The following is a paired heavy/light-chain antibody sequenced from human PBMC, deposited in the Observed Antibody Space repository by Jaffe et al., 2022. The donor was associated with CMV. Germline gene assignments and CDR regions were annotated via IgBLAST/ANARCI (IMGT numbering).Heavy chain of an antibody. Sequence: QVQLMQSGPEVRRPGSSVKVSCKASGGTFSSDAVTWVRQAPGQGLQWMGRVIPNLGLPYYAPRFQGRVTLSADKSTGTAFMELRSLTSEDTAVYYCARDPDYSDLNYFGPWGPGTLVTVSS. V-gene: IGHV1-69*09. J-gene: IGHJ5*02. CDR3: ARDPDYSDLNYFGP. D-gene: IGHD4-17*01. CDR2: VIPNLGLP. CDR1: GGTFSSDA.
Light chain of an antibody. CDR3: QQSYSSPYT. V-gene: IGKV1-39*01. CDR1: QKINNY. J-gene: IGKJ2*01. Sequence: DIRMTQSPSSLSASVGDRVTFTCRASQKINNYLNWYQQGPGKPPKLLIYSGDILQDGAPSRFSGAGSGTDFSLSINNLQPEDFATYYCQQSYSSPYTFGPGTKVEI. CDR2: SGD.